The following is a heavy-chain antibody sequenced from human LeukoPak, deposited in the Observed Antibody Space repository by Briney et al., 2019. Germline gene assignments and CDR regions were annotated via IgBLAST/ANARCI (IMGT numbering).Heavy chain of an antibody. CDR1: GGSFSGYY. J-gene: IGHJ2*01. CDR2: INHSGST. Sequence: SETLSLTCAVYGGSFSGYYWSWIRQPPGKGLEWIGEINHSGSTNYNPSLKSRVTISVDTSKNQFSLKLSSVTAADSAVYYCARGRYRITIFGVVIHWYFDLWGRGTLVTVSS. D-gene: IGHD3-3*01. CDR3: ARGRYRITIFGVVIHWYFDL. V-gene: IGHV4-34*01.